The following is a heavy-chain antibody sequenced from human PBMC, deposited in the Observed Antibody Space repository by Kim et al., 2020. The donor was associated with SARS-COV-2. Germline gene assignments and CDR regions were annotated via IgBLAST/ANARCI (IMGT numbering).Heavy chain of an antibody. Sequence: SETLSLTCTVSGGSISSSGYYWGWIRQPPGKGLEWIGSIYYSGSTYYNFSLKSRVTISVDTSKNQFSLKLSSVTAADTAVYYCARRGGRRYFDLWGRGTL. D-gene: IGHD2-15*01. CDR1: GGSISSSGYY. CDR2: IYYSGST. V-gene: IGHV4-39*01. CDR3: ARRGGRRYFDL. J-gene: IGHJ2*01.